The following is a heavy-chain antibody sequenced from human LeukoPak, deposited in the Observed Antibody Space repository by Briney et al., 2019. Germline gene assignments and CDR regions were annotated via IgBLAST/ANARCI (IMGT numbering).Heavy chain of an antibody. CDR1: GGSISNGGYY. D-gene: IGHD1-14*01. CDR2: IYDSGTT. Sequence: PSQTLSLTCTVSGGSISNGGYYWSWIRQHPGKGLEWIGYIYDSGTTYYNPALQSRVTISVDTSDNKFSLKLRSLTAADTAVYYCARGGDRRSFDYWGQGTLVTVSS. CDR3: ARGGDRRSFDY. J-gene: IGHJ4*02. V-gene: IGHV4-31*03.